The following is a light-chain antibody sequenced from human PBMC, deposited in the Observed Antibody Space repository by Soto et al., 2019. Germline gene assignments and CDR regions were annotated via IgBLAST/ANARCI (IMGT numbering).Light chain of an antibody. V-gene: IGLV2-11*01. Sequence: QSALTQPRSVSGSPGQSVTISCTGTSSDVGGYNYVSWYQQHPGKAPKVMIYDVNTRPSGVPDRFSGSESGNTASLTISGLQAEDEADYYCCSYAGSYTWVFGGGTKLTVL. CDR1: SSDVGGYNY. CDR3: CSYAGSYTWV. J-gene: IGLJ3*02. CDR2: DVN.